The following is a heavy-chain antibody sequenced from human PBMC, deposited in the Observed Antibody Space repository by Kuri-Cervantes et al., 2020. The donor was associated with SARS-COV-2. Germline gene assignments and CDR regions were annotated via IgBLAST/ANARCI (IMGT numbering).Heavy chain of an antibody. CDR1: GFTFSSYG. J-gene: IGHJ4*02. D-gene: IGHD5-24*01. CDR2: ISYDGSNK. CDR3: AKGSVETATTY. V-gene: IGHV3-30*18. Sequence: GESPKISCAASGFTFSSYGMHWVRQAPGKGLEWVAVISYDGSNKYYADSVKGRFTISRDNSKNTLYLQMNSLRAEDTAVYYCAKGSVETATTYWGQGTLVTVSS.